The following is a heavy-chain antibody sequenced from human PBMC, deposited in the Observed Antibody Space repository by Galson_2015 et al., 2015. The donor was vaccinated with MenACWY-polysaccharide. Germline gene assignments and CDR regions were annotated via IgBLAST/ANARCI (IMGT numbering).Heavy chain of an antibody. D-gene: IGHD3-3*01. CDR2: LSGSGQTT. CDR3: ARLTSGIITRGYFDL. V-gene: IGHV3-11*01. CDR1: GFTFSDSW. J-gene: IGHJ4*02. Sequence: SLRLSCAASGFTFSDSWMAWLRQAPGRGPEWVSYLSGSGQTTYYADSMKGRIAISRDNAKNSLFLDINSLRAEDTALYYCARLTSGIITRGYFDLWGQGTLVTVSS.